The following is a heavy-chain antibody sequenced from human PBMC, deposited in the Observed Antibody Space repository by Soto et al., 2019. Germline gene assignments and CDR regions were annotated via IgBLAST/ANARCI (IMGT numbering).Heavy chain of an antibody. CDR2: ISGSGGST. CDR1: GFTCSSYA. CDR3: AKDSKLHDFWSGRPYYYYYYGMDV. J-gene: IGHJ6*02. Sequence: PGRSLRHSCAAAGFTCSSYAMSWVSKAPGKGLEWVSAISGSGGSTYYADSVKGRFTISRDNSKNTLYLQMNSLRAEDTAVYYCAKDSKLHDFWSGRPYYYYYYGMDVWGQGTTVTVSS. D-gene: IGHD3-3*01. V-gene: IGHV3-23*01.